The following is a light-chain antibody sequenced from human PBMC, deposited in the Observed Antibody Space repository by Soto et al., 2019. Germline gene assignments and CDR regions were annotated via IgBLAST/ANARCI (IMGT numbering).Light chain of an antibody. CDR1: QSVRRN. Sequence: EIVMTQSPATLSASPGERATLSCRASQSVRRNLAWYQQKPGQAPSLLIYVASTRATGIPARFSGSGSGTEFTLSIGSLQSEDFAVYYGQQYNNWPPAFGQGTKV. CDR2: VAS. J-gene: IGKJ1*01. V-gene: IGKV3-15*01. CDR3: QQYNNWPPA.